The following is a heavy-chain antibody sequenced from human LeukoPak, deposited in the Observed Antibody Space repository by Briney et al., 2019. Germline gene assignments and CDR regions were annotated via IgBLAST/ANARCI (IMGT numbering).Heavy chain of an antibody. J-gene: IGHJ6*03. V-gene: IGHV4-59*01. D-gene: IGHD3-10*01. CDR1: GGSISSYY. CDR2: IYYSGST. CDR3: ARTTTVRGTYYMDV. Sequence: PSETLSLTCTVSGGSISSYYWSWIRQPPGKGLEWIGDIYYSGSTNYNPSLKSRVTISVDTSKNRFSLKLRSVTAADTAVYYCARTTTVRGTYYMDVWGKGTTVTVSS.